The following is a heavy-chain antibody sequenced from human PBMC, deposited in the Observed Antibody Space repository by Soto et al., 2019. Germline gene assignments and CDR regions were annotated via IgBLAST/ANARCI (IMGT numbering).Heavy chain of an antibody. D-gene: IGHD3-3*01. V-gene: IGHV3-30*18. CDR1: GFTFSAFG. CDR2: ISNDGNSE. J-gene: IGHJ4*02. Sequence: QVQLVESGGGVVQPGRSLRLSCAASGFTFSAFGMHWVRQAPGKGLEWVAVISNDGNSEHYADSVKGRFTISRDNSKNTFYLQMISLSVEDTAVYYCAKTITTVGVSSTGRGALLDNWGQGILVSVSS. CDR3: AKTITTVGVSSTGRGALLDN.